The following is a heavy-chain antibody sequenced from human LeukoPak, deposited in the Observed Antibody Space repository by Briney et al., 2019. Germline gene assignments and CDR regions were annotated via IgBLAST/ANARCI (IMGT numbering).Heavy chain of an antibody. J-gene: IGHJ4*02. CDR3: ARASHDYGDYSHFDY. Sequence: SETLSLTCTVSGYSISSGYYWGWIRQPPGKGLEWIGSIYHSGSTYHNPSLKTRVTISVDKSKNQFSLKLSSVTAADTAVYYCARASHDYGDYSHFDYWGQGTLVTVSS. CDR1: GYSISSGYY. CDR2: IYHSGST. V-gene: IGHV4-38-2*02. D-gene: IGHD4-17*01.